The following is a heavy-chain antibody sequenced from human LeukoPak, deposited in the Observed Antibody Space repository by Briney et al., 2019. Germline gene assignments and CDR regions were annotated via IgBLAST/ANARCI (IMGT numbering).Heavy chain of an antibody. CDR2: MKQDGSVE. D-gene: IGHD5-24*01. CDR1: GFTFSNFW. V-gene: IGHV3-7*04. Sequence: GGSLRLSCAASGFTFSNFWMAWVRQAPGKGLEWVAEMKQDGSVEEYVDSAKGRFTISRDNAKSSVYLQMNSLRPEDTALYYCVRDATRGGDFDFWGQGTLVTVSS. CDR3: VRDATRGGDFDF. J-gene: IGHJ4*02.